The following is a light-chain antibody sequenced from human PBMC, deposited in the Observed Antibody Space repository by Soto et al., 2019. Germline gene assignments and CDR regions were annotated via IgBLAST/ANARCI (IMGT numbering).Light chain of an antibody. Sequence: EIVLTQSPGTLSLSPGERATLSCRASQSVSSNYVAWYQQKPGQAPRLLIYAASSRATGIPDRFSGSGSGTDFTLTISRLEPEDFAVYYCQQYGSPSITFGQGTRLEIK. V-gene: IGKV3-20*01. CDR2: AAS. CDR3: QQYGSPSIT. J-gene: IGKJ5*01. CDR1: QSVSSNY.